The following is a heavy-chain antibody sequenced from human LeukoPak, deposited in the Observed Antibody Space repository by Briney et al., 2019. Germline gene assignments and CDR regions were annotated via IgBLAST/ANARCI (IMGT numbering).Heavy chain of an antibody. CDR1: GGSISSSNW. Sequence: SETLSLTCAVSGGSISSSNWWSWVRQPPGKGLEWIGEIYHSGSTNYNPSLKSRVTTSVDKSKNQFSLKLSSVTAADTAVCYCTAVAETEYYFDYWGQGTLVTVSS. CDR2: IYHSGST. CDR3: TAVAETEYYFDY. J-gene: IGHJ4*02. V-gene: IGHV4-4*02. D-gene: IGHD6-19*01.